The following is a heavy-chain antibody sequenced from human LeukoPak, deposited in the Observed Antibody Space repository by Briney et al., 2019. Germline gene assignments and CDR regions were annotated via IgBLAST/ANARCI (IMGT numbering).Heavy chain of an antibody. J-gene: IGHJ6*02. CDR1: GFTFSSYG. D-gene: IGHD4-17*01. V-gene: IGHV3-30*02. CDR2: IRYDGSNK. Sequence: PGGSLRLSCAASGFTFSSYGMHWVRQAPGKGLEWVAFIRYDGSNKYYADSVKGRFTISRDNSKNTLYLQMNSLRAEDTAVYYCARDRGDYDWGYGMDVWDQGTTVTVSS. CDR3: ARDRGDYDWGYGMDV.